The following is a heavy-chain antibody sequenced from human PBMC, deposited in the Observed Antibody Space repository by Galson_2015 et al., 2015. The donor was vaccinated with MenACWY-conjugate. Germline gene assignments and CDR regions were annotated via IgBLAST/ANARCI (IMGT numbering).Heavy chain of an antibody. CDR1: GYTFSTSA. CDR2: ISADKGNT. D-gene: IGHD3-10*01. Sequence: SVKVSCKASGYTFSTSAISWVRQAPGQGLEWMGWISADKGNTNYAQNLQGRVTMTTDTSTNTAYMELRSLRSDDTAVYYCARTSYYGSGSYAMFDYWGQGTLVTVSS. CDR3: ARTSYYGSGSYAMFDY. V-gene: IGHV1-18*01. J-gene: IGHJ4*02.